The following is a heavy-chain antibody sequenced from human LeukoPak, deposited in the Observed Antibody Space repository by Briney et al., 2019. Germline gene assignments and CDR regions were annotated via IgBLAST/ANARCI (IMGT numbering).Heavy chain of an antibody. D-gene: IGHD3-22*01. CDR1: GFTFSSYG. Sequence: GGSLRLSCATSGFTFSSYGMHWVRQVPGKGLEWVAVISKDARSNYHVDSVKGRFTISRDNSRNTLYLQLNALRAEDTAVYYCAKAYGSNGYYQLPIDFWGQGTLVTVSS. V-gene: IGHV3-30*18. CDR3: AKAYGSNGYYQLPIDF. CDR2: ISKDARSN. J-gene: IGHJ4*02.